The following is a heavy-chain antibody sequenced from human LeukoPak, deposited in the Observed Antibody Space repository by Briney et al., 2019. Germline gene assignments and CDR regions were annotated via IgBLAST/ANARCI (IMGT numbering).Heavy chain of an antibody. D-gene: IGHD2-8*01. J-gene: IGHJ5*02. Sequence: GGSLRLSCAASGFAFSSYSMNWVRQAPGKGLEWVSSISSSSSYIYYADSVKGRFTISRDNAKNSLYLQMNSLRAEDTAVYYCARPYCTNGVCYNNWFDPWGQGTLVTVSP. CDR3: ARPYCTNGVCYNNWFDP. V-gene: IGHV3-21*01. CDR1: GFAFSSYS. CDR2: ISSSSSYI.